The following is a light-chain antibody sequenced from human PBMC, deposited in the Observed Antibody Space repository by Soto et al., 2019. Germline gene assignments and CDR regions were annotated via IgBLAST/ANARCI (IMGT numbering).Light chain of an antibody. Sequence: EIVLTQSPGTLSLSPGERVTLSCRASQSVSSSYLAWYQQKPGQAPRLLRATGIPDRFSGSGSGTDFTLTISRLEAEDFAVYYCQHYGTSPFTFGPGTKVDIK. CDR3: QHYGTSPFT. V-gene: IGKV3-20*01. CDR1: QSVSSSY. J-gene: IGKJ3*01.